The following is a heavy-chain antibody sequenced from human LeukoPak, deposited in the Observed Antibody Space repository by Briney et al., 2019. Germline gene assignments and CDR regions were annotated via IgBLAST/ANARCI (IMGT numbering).Heavy chain of an antibody. Sequence: PGGSLRLSCAASGFTFSSYAMSWVRQAPGKGLEWVSAISGSGDSTYYGDSVKSRFTISRDNAENTLYLQMNSLRVEDTAVYYCVRSAFHAGSGNYYDYWGQGTLVTVSS. V-gene: IGHV3-23*01. J-gene: IGHJ4*02. CDR1: GFTFSSYA. CDR2: ISGSGDST. D-gene: IGHD3-22*01. CDR3: VRSAFHAGSGNYYDY.